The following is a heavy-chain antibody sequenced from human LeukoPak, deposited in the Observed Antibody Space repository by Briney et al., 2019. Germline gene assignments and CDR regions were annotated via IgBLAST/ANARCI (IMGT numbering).Heavy chain of an antibody. CDR2: VHHTGRA. Sequence: KSSETLSLTCTVSGDSISGSNYHWGWIRQPPGKGLEWLGIVHHTGRAFYNPSLRGRTTVSVDTSKNEFSLKLTSVTAADTAVYYCAREPDAWGQGILVIVSS. J-gene: IGHJ5*02. V-gene: IGHV4-39*07. CDR1: GDSISGSNYH. CDR3: AREPDA.